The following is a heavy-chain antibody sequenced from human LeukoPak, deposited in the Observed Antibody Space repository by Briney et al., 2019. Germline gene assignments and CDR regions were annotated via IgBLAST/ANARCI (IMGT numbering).Heavy chain of an antibody. Sequence: GGSLRLSCAASGFTFSSYSMNWVRQAPGKGLEWASSISSSSSYIYYADSVKGRFTISRDNAKNSLYLQMNSLRAEDTAVYYCARDPSIAAAGPEHFGYYYMDVWGKGTTVTVSS. V-gene: IGHV3-21*01. CDR2: ISSSSSYI. J-gene: IGHJ6*03. D-gene: IGHD6-13*01. CDR1: GFTFSSYS. CDR3: ARDPSIAAAGPEHFGYYYMDV.